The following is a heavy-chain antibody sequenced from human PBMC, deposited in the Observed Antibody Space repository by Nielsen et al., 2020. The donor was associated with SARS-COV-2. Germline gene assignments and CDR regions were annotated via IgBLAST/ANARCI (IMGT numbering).Heavy chain of an antibody. CDR1: GFTFSSYG. CDR3: VRRVVGGTGFEY. Sequence: GESLKISCAASGFTFSSYGMHWVRQAPGKGLEWVAVIWYDGSNKYYADSVKGRFTISRDNSKNTLYLQMNSLRAEDTAVYYCVRRVVGGTGFEYWGQGTLVTVSS. CDR2: IWYDGSNK. V-gene: IGHV3-33*01. J-gene: IGHJ4*02. D-gene: IGHD6-19*01.